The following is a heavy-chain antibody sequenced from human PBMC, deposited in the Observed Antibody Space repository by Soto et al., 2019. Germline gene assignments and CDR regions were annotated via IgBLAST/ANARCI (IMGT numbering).Heavy chain of an antibody. CDR3: ASVDTAMVDFDY. CDR2: IYYSGST. D-gene: IGHD5-18*01. CDR1: GGSINSGDYY. J-gene: IGHJ4*02. V-gene: IGHV4-61*08. Sequence: SETLSLTCTVSGGSINSGDYYWSWIRQPPGKGLEWIGYIYYSGSTNYNPSLQSRVTISVDTSKNQFSLKLSSVTAADTAVYYCASVDTAMVDFDYWGQGTLVTVSS.